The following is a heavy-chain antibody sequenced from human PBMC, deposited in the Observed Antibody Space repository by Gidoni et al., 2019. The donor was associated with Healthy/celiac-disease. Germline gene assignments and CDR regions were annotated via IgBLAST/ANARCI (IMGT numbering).Heavy chain of an antibody. J-gene: IGHJ4*02. CDR1: GGSISSSSYY. CDR3: ARRSSEYSSLARFDY. Sequence: QLQLQESGPGLVKPSETLSLTCTVSGGSISSSSYYRGWIRQPPGKGLEWIGSIYYSGSTYYNPSLKSRVTISVDTSKNQFSLKLSSVTAADTAVYYCARRSSEYSSLARFDYWGQGTLVTVSS. CDR2: IYYSGST. V-gene: IGHV4-39*01. D-gene: IGHD6-6*01.